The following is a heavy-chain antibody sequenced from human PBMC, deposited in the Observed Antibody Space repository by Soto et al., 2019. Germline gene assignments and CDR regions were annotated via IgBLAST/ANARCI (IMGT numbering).Heavy chain of an antibody. V-gene: IGHV4-34*01. D-gene: IGHD5-12*01. J-gene: IGHJ4*02. CDR1: GGSFSGSY. CDR2: INHSGST. CDR3: PRPYIGYDRGGRGY. Sequence: QVQLQQWGAGLLKPSETLSLTCAVYGGSFSGSYWCWVRQPPGKGLEWIGEINHSGSTNYDPSLKIRVTISVDTSKNQYSLNQSSVTAADKSENYCPRPYIGYDRGGRGYWGQGSRVTVSS.